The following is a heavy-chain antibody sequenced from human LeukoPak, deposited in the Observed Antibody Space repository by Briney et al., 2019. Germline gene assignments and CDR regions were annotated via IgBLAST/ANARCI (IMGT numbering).Heavy chain of an antibody. J-gene: IGHJ3*02. D-gene: IGHD2-21*02. CDR2: INPNSGGT. CDR3: ARDIVYCGGVCWDDTFDS. V-gene: IGHV1-2*06. Sequence: ASVKVSCKASGYTFTGYYMHWVRQAPGQGLEWMGRINPNSGGTNYAQKFQGRVTMTRDTSISTAYMELSRLRSDDTAVYYCARDIVYCGGVCWDDTFDSWGQGTMVTVSS. CDR1: GYTFTGYY.